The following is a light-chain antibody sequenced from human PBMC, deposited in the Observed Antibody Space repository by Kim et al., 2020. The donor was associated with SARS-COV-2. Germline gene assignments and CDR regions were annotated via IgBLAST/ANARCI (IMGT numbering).Light chain of an antibody. CDR1: SSDIGGYNY. Sequence: QSALTQPRSVSGSPGQSVTISCTGSSSDIGGYNYVSWYQHHPGKAPKLMIYDVSEWPSGVPDRFSGSKSGNTASLTISGLQAEDEADYYCCSYAGSYTWVFGGGTQLTVL. J-gene: IGLJ3*02. CDR3: CSYAGSYTWV. V-gene: IGLV2-11*01. CDR2: DVS.